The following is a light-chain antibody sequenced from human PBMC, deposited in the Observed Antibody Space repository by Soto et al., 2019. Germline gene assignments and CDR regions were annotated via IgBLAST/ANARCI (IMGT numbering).Light chain of an antibody. CDR1: SSDVGSFDL. J-gene: IGLJ1*01. V-gene: IGLV2-23*02. Sequence: QSALTQPASVSGSPGQSITISCIGTSSDVGSFDLVYWYQHHPGKAPKLMMYEVTRRPSGVSNRFSGSKSGNTASLTISRLQAEDEADYYCSSYAEKSTVVFGTGTQLTVL. CDR3: SSYAEKSTVV. CDR2: EVT.